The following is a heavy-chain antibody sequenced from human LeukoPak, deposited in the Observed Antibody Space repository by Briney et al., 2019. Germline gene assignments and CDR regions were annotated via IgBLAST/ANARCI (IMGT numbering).Heavy chain of an antibody. D-gene: IGHD6-13*01. CDR3: ARQLVPARSNWFDP. J-gene: IGHJ5*02. V-gene: IGHV4-38-2*01. CDR2: IYHSGST. CDR1: GYSISSGYY. Sequence: SETLSLTCAVSGYSISSGYYWGWIRQPPGKGLEWIGCIYHSGSTYYNPSLKSRVTISVDTSKSQFSLKLSSVTAADTAVYYCARQLVPARSNWFDPWGQGTLVTVSS.